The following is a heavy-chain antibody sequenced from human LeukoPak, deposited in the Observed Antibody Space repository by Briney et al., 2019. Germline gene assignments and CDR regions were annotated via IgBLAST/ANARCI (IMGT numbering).Heavy chain of an antibody. J-gene: IGHJ3*02. CDR2: ISACNGNT. CDR3: AGSSGSGAFDI. D-gene: IGHD6-13*01. Sequence: ASVKVSCKASGYTFTSNGISWVRQAPGQGLEWMGWISACNGNTNSAQKLQGRVTMTTDTSTSTAYMELRSLRSDDTAVYYCAGSSGSGAFDIWGQGTMVTVSS. V-gene: IGHV1-18*01. CDR1: GYTFTSNG.